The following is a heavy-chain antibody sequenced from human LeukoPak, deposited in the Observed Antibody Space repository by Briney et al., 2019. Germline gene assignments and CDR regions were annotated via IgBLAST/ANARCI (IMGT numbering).Heavy chain of an antibody. J-gene: IGHJ4*02. Sequence: PGGSLRLSCAVSGFRFNSHHMHWVRQAPNKGLEWVAVAPHDRSSPSHAASVNGRFTISRDNAKNSLYLQMNSLRAEDTALYYCARDWFTRLGELSPDRAFDYWGQGTLVTVSS. CDR1: GFRFNSHH. V-gene: IGHV3-30*03. CDR3: ARDWFTRLGELSPDRAFDY. D-gene: IGHD3-16*02. CDR2: APHDRSSP.